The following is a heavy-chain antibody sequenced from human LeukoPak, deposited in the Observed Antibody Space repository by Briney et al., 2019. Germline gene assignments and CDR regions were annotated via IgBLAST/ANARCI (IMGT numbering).Heavy chain of an antibody. CDR1: GGSFSGYY. CDR2: INHSGST. Sequence: PSETLSLTCAVSGGSFSGYYWSWIRQPPGKGLEWIGEINHSGSTNYNPSLKSRVTISVDTSKNQFSLKLSSVTAADTAVYYCARLRRLRFLEWSNWFDPWGQGTLVTVSS. CDR3: ARLRRLRFLEWSNWFDP. J-gene: IGHJ5*02. D-gene: IGHD3-3*01. V-gene: IGHV4-34*01.